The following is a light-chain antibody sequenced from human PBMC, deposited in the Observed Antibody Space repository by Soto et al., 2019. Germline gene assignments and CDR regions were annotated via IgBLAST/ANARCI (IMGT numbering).Light chain of an antibody. V-gene: IGKV1-39*01. CDR2: AAS. Sequence: DIQMTQSPSSLSASVGDRVTITCRASQSISSYLNWYQQKPGKAPKLLIHAASTLQSGVPSRFSGSGSGTDFTLTISSLQPEEFASYYCQQSYGTPYTFGQGTKLEIK. J-gene: IGKJ2*01. CDR3: QQSYGTPYT. CDR1: QSISSY.